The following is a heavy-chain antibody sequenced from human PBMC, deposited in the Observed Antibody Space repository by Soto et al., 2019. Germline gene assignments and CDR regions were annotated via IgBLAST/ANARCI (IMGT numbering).Heavy chain of an antibody. CDR3: AGDRYNWNDDQEYYFDY. CDR2: ISYDGSNK. CDR1: GFTYSSYG. D-gene: IGHD1-20*01. V-gene: IGHV3-30*03. Sequence: GGTLRLSCATSGFTYSSYGMHWVSQATSKGLEWVAVISYDGSNKYYADSVKGRFTISRDNSKNTLYLQMNSLRAEDTAVYYCAGDRYNWNDDQEYYFDYWGQGTLVTVSS. J-gene: IGHJ4*02.